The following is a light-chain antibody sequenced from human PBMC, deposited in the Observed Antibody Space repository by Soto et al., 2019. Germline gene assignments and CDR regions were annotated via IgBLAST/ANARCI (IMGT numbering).Light chain of an antibody. CDR1: PCVSSN. V-gene: IGKV3-15*01. CDR3: QQSSNWPPLS. CDR2: GAS. Sequence: EIVMTQSPATLSVSPGERATLSCRDIPCVSSNLAWYQQNPGQAPRVLIYGASTRATGIPARFNGSGSGTEFTLKISSLEPEDFAVYYCQQSSNWPPLSFGGETKVDIK. J-gene: IGKJ4*01.